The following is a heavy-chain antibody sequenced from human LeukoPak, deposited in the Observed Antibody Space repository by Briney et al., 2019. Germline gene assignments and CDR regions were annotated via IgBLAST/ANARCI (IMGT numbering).Heavy chain of an antibody. CDR1: GDSISSSSSY. V-gene: IGHV4-39*01. J-gene: IGHJ4*02. Sequence: SETLSLTCTVSGDSISSSSSYWGWIRQPPGEGLEWIGSIYYSGSTYYNTSLKSRVTISVDTSKNQFSLRLNSVTAADTAVYFCARADWDTAMIDYWGQGTLVTVSS. CDR3: ARADWDTAMIDY. D-gene: IGHD5-18*01. CDR2: IYYSGST.